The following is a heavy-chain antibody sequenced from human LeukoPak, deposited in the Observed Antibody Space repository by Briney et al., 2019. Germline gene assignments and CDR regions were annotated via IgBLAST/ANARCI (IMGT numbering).Heavy chain of an antibody. D-gene: IGHD2-15*01. J-gene: IGHJ4*02. Sequence: SETLSLTCTVSGDSISSSVYYWSWIRQHPGKGLEWIGYIYYSGSTYYNPSLTSRVTISVDTSKNQFSLKLTSVTAADMAIYYCARDGPYCSGGSCFDYWGQGTLVTVSS. CDR3: ARDGPYCSGGSCFDY. CDR2: IYYSGST. V-gene: IGHV4-31*03. CDR1: GDSISSSVYY.